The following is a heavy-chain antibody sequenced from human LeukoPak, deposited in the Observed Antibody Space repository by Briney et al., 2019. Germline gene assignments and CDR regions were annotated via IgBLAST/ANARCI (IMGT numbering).Heavy chain of an antibody. CDR1: GYTFTSYG. Sequence: GASVKVSCKASGYTFTSYGISWVRQAPGQGLEWMGRISAYNGNTNYAQKLQGRVTMTTDTSTSTAYMELRSLRSDDTAVYYCARGLFGNYYYYYMDVWGKGTTVTVSS. V-gene: IGHV1-18*01. CDR3: ARGLFGNYYYYYMDV. CDR2: ISAYNGNT. J-gene: IGHJ6*03. D-gene: IGHD3-16*01.